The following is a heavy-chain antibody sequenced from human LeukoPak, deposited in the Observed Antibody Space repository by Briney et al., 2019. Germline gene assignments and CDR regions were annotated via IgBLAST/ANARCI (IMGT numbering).Heavy chain of an antibody. V-gene: IGHV4-30-2*01. CDR3: ARGGTAMVTPFDY. CDR1: GGSISSGGYS. D-gene: IGHD5-18*01. CDR2: ICHSGST. J-gene: IGHJ4*02. Sequence: SQTLSLTCAVSGGSISSGGYSWSWIRQPPGKGLEWIGYICHSGSTYYNPSLKSRVTISVDRSKNQFSLRLSSVTAADTAVYYCARGGTAMVTPFDYWGQGTLVTVSS.